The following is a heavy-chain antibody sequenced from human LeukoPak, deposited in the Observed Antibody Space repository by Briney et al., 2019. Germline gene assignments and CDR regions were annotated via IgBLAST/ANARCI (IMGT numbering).Heavy chain of an antibody. CDR3: AREPLYCSSTSCYEGGFDY. V-gene: IGHV1-69*06. J-gene: IGHJ4*02. D-gene: IGHD2-2*01. CDR2: IIPIFGTA. CDR1: GGTFSSYA. Sequence: ASVKVSCKASGGTFSSYAISWVRQAPGQGLEWMGGIIPIFGTANYAQKFQGRVTITADKCTSTAYMELSSLRSEDTAVYYCAREPLYCSSTSCYEGGFDYWGQGTLVTVSS.